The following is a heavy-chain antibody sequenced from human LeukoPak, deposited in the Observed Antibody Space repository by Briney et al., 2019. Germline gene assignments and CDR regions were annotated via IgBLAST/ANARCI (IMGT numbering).Heavy chain of an antibody. CDR2: INAGNGNT. CDR1: GYTFTIYA. J-gene: IGHJ4*02. D-gene: IGHD4-17*01. Sequence: ASVTVSCTSSGYTFTIYAMHWVCQPPGQGLGWMGWINAGNGNTKYSQKFQGRGTITRDTSASTAYMELSSLRSEDTAVYYCAREDYYGDYHFDYWGQGTLVTVSS. CDR3: AREDYYGDYHFDY. V-gene: IGHV1-3*01.